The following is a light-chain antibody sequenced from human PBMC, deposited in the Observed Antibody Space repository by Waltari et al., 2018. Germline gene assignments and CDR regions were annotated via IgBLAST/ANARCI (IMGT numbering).Light chain of an antibody. CDR1: QSVSRT. CDR3: QKYGTLPAT. CDR2: DAS. V-gene: IGKV3-20*01. J-gene: IGKJ1*01. Sequence: EIVLTQSPGTLCLSPGERATLSCRASQSVSRTLAWYQQKPGQAPRLLIYDASTRATGIPDRFSGSGSGTYFSLTISRLEPEDFAVYYCQKYGTLPATFGQGTKVEIK.